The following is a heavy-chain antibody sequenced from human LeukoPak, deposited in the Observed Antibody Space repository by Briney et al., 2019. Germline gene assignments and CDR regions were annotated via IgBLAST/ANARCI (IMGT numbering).Heavy chain of an antibody. D-gene: IGHD6-19*01. CDR2: ISSSSSYT. CDR3: ARGKEKWLDHFDY. Sequence: GGSLRLSCAASGFTFSDYYMSWIRQAPGKGLEWVSYISSSSSYTNYADSVKGRFTISRDNAKNSLYLQIDSLRDADTAVYYCARGKEKWLDHFDYWGQGSLVTVSS. J-gene: IGHJ4*02. V-gene: IGHV3-11*06. CDR1: GFTFSDYY.